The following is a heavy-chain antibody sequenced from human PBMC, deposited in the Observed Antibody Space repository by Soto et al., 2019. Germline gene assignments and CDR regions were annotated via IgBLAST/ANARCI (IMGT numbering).Heavy chain of an antibody. CDR2: INPNSGGT. Sequence: ASVKVSCEASGYTFTGYYMQWVRQAPGQGLEWMGWINPNSGGTNYAQKFQGRVTMTRDTSISTDYMELSRLRSDDKAVYYCARSLVLPYAMWAASRVSSYYYYYGMDVWGQGTTVAVSS. V-gene: IGHV1-2*02. CDR3: ARSLVLPYAMWAASRVSSYYYYYGMDV. J-gene: IGHJ6*02. D-gene: IGHD2-2*01. CDR1: GYTFTGYY.